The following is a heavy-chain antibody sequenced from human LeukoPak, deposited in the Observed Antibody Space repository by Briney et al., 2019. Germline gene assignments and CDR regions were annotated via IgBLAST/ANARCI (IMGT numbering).Heavy chain of an antibody. CDR1: GGSISSSSYY. Sequence: SETLSLTCTVSGGSISSSSYYWGWIRQPPGKGLEWIGSIYYSGSTYYNPSLKSRVTISVDTSKNQFSLKLSSVTAADTAVYYCARAGQWLVRSFDYWGQGTLVTVSS. J-gene: IGHJ4*02. CDR3: ARAGQWLVRSFDY. V-gene: IGHV4-39*07. CDR2: IYYSGST. D-gene: IGHD6-19*01.